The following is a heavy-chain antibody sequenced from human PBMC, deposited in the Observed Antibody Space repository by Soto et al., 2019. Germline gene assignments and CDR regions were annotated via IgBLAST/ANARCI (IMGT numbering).Heavy chain of an antibody. D-gene: IGHD6-13*01. CDR3: AKDRLLAAAGPFDY. V-gene: IGHV3-74*01. Sequence: ETLSLTXAVFGGSFSGYYWNWIRQPPGKGLEWVSRIKSDGSWALYADSMEGRLTISRDNAKNTLYLQMNSLRAEDTALYYCAKDRLLAAAGPFDYWGQGTLVTVSS. J-gene: IGHJ4*02. CDR2: IKSDGSWA. CDR1: GGSFSGYY.